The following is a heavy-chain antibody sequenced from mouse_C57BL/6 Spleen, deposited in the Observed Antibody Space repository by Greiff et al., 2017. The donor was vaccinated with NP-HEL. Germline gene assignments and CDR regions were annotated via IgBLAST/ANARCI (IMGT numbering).Heavy chain of an antibody. CDR2: INPSNGGT. Sequence: VQLQQPGTELVKPGASVKLSCKASGYTFTSYWMHWVKQRPGQGLEWIGNINPSNGGTNYNEKFKSKATLTVDKSSSTAYMQLSSLTSEDSAVYYCARGLNTTVIYYAMDYWGQGTSVTVSS. V-gene: IGHV1-53*01. CDR1: GYTFTSYW. CDR3: ARGLNTTVIYYAMDY. D-gene: IGHD1-1*01. J-gene: IGHJ4*01.